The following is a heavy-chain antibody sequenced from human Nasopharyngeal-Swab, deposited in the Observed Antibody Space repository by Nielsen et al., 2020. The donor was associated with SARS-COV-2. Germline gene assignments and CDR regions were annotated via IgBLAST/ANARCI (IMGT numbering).Heavy chain of an antibody. CDR1: GYTLTELS. J-gene: IGHJ6*02. D-gene: IGHD2-2*01. CDR2: IIPIFGTA. V-gene: IGHV1-69*13. CDR3: ARALVVVPAAILDYYGMDV. Sequence: SVKVSCKVSGYTLTELSMHWVRQAPGKGLEWMGGIIPIFGTANYAQKFQGRVTITADESTSTAYMELSSLRSEDTAVYYCARALVVVPAAILDYYGMDVWGQGTTVTVSS.